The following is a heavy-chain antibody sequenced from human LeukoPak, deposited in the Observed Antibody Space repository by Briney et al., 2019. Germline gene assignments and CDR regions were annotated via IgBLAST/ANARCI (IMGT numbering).Heavy chain of an antibody. CDR3: ARGYSTGTPFFDY. CDR2: NYYNEST. Sequence: SETLSLTCTVSGGPLSSRRYYWGWIRRSPGKGLEWIGSNYYNESTYYNPSFKSRVTIHVDMSENQFSLRLNSVTAADTAVYYCARGYSTGTPFFDYWGQGILVTVSS. V-gene: IGHV4-39*01. D-gene: IGHD2-8*02. J-gene: IGHJ4*02. CDR1: GGPLSSRRYY.